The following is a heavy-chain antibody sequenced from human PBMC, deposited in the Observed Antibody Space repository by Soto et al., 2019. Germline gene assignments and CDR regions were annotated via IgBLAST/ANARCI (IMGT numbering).Heavy chain of an antibody. Sequence: GGSLRLSCAASGFTFSSYAMHWVRQAPGKGLEWVAVISYDGSNKYYADSVKGRFTISRDNSKNTLYLQMNSLRAEDTVVYYCARGDAYQLLLHYSYYGMDVWGQGTTVTVSS. CDR3: ARGDAYQLLLHYSYYGMDV. CDR2: ISYDGSNK. CDR1: GFTFSSYA. V-gene: IGHV3-30-3*01. J-gene: IGHJ6*02. D-gene: IGHD2-2*01.